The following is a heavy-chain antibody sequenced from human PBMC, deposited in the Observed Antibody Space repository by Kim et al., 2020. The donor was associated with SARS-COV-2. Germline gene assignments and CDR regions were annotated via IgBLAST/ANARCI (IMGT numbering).Heavy chain of an antibody. CDR1: GGSISSSSYY. Sequence: SETLSLTCTVSGGSISSSSYYWGWVRQPPGMGLEWIARIFYSGSTYYNPYLKSRVTISVDTSKNQFYLELSFVTDADTAMYYCASANIHSYFYVMDVWG. V-gene: IGHV4-39*01. CDR3: ASANIHSYFYVMDV. CDR2: IFYSGST. J-gene: IGHJ6*02.